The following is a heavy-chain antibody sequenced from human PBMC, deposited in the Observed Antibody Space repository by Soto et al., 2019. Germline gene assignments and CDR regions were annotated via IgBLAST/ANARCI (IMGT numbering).Heavy chain of an antibody. CDR3: ASLLKYSYAESSDY. CDR1: GGSISSSSYY. J-gene: IGHJ4*01. CDR2: IYYSGST. Sequence: SETLSLTCTISGGSISSSSYYWGWIRQPPGKGLEWIGSIYYSGSTYYNPSLKSRVTISVDTSKNQFSLKLSSVTAADTAVYYCASLLKYSYAESSDYWGHGTLVTVSS. D-gene: IGHD5-18*01. V-gene: IGHV4-39*01.